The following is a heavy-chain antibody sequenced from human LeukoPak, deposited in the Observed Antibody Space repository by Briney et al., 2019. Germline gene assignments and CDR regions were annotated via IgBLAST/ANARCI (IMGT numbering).Heavy chain of an antibody. CDR3: ATPAAISADAFDI. V-gene: IGHV4-31*03. CDR1: GGSISRGGYY. J-gene: IGHJ3*02. D-gene: IGHD2-2*02. CDR2: IYYSGST. Sequence: SETLSLTCTVSGGSISRGGYYWSWIRQHPGKGLEWIGYIYYSGSTYYNPSLKSRVTISVDTSKNQFSLKLSSVTAADTAVYYCATPAAISADAFDIWGQGTMVTVSS.